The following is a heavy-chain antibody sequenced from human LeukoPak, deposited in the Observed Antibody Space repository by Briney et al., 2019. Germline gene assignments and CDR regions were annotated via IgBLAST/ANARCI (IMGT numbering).Heavy chain of an antibody. CDR2: INHSGST. V-gene: IGHV4-34*01. CDR3: ARGLDGAMGNLYYFDY. CDR1: GFTFSSYW. J-gene: IGHJ4*02. Sequence: GALRLSCAASGFTFSSYWMSWIRQPPGKGLEWIGEINHSGSTNYNPSLKSRVTISVDTSKNQFSLKLSSVTAADTAVYYCARGLDGAMGNLYYFDYWGQGTLVTVSS. D-gene: IGHD5-18*01.